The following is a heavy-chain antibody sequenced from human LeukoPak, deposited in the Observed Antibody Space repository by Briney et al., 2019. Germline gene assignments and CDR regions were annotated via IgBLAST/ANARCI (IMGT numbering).Heavy chain of an antibody. CDR1: GGSFSGYY. Sequence: SETLSLTCAVYGGSFSGYYWSWIRQPPGKGLEWIGEINHSGSTNYNPSLKSRVTISVDTSKNQFSLKLSSVTAADTAVHYCARLPRITMVRGVIILVAFDIWGQGTMVTVSS. CDR3: ARLPRITMVRGVIILVAFDI. J-gene: IGHJ3*02. CDR2: INHSGST. V-gene: IGHV4-34*01. D-gene: IGHD3-10*01.